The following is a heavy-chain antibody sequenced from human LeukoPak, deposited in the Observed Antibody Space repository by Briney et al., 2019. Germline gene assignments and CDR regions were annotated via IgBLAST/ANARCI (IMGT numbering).Heavy chain of an antibody. CDR1: GYSISSGYY. CDR2: IYHSGTT. J-gene: IGHJ5*02. V-gene: IGHV4-38-2*01. CDR3: ASGITMIVVAP. D-gene: IGHD3-22*01. Sequence: PSETLSLTCAVSGYSISSGYYWGWIRQPPGKGLEWIGYIYHSGTTYYNPSLKSRVTMSVDTSKNQFSLKLSSVTAADTAVYYCASGITMIVVAPWGQGILVTVSS.